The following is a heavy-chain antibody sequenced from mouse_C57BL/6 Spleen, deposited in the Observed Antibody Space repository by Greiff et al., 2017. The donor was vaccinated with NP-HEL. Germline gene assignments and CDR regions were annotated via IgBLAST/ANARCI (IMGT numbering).Heavy chain of an antibody. CDR1: GYAFSSSW. CDR2: IYPGDGDT. V-gene: IGHV1-82*01. D-gene: IGHD1-1*01. CDR3: AGYYGSSNWYFDV. J-gene: IGHJ1*03. Sequence: VQLQQSGPELVKPGASVKISCKASGYAFSSSWMNWVKQRPGKGLEWIGRIYPGDGDTNYNGKFKGKATLTADKSSSTAYMQLSSLTSEDSAVYFCAGYYGSSNWYFDVWGTGTTVTVSS.